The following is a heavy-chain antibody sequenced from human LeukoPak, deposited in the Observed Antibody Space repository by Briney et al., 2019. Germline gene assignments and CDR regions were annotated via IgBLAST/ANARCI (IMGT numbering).Heavy chain of an antibody. Sequence: GGSLRLSCAASGFTFSSYGMHWVGQAPGKGLEWVAVISYDGSNKYYADSVKGRFTISRDNSKNTLYLQMNSLRAEDTAVYYCAKDRPSRYDSSGYYPDYWGQGTLVTVSS. V-gene: IGHV3-30*18. J-gene: IGHJ4*02. CDR1: GFTFSSYG. CDR3: AKDRPSRYDSSGYYPDY. D-gene: IGHD3-22*01. CDR2: ISYDGSNK.